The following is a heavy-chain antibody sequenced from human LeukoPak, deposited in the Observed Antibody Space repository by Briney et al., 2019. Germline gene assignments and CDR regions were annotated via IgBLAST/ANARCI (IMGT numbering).Heavy chain of an antibody. V-gene: IGHV5-10-1*01. J-gene: IGHJ5*02. CDR1: GYSLTSYW. CDR3: ARKHGYGDYGWFDP. Sequence: GESLRISRKGSGYSLTSYWISWVRQMPGKGLEWVGKIDPSDSYTNHSPSFQGHVTISADKSISTAYLQWSSVKASDTAMYYCARKHGYGDYGWFDPWGQGTLVTVSS. D-gene: IGHD4-17*01. CDR2: IDPSDSYT.